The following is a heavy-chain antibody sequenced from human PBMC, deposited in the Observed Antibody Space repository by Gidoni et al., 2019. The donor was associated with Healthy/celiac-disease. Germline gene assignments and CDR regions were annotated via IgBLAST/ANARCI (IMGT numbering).Heavy chain of an antibody. CDR2: IYYSGST. D-gene: IGHD6-13*01. Sequence: QVQLQEPGPGLVKPSQTLSLTCTVSGGSISSGGYYWSWIRQHPGKGLEWIGYIYYSGSTYYNPSLKSRVTISVDTSKNQFSLKLSSVTAADTAVYYCARSVRGYSSSWYDYWGQGTLVTVSS. V-gene: IGHV4-31*03. CDR3: ARSVRGYSSSWYDY. CDR1: GGSISSGGYY. J-gene: IGHJ4*02.